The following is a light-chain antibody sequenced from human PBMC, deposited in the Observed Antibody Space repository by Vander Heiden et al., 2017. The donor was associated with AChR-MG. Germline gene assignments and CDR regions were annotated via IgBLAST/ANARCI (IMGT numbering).Light chain of an antibody. CDR2: AAS. V-gene: IGKV1-9*01. CDR3: QQLNSYPIT. Sequence: IQLTPSPSSLSASVGARATITCRASQGISSYLAWYQQKPGKAPRLLIYAASTWQSGVPARFTGSGSGTDFTLTISSLQPEDFATYYCQQLNSYPITFGQGTRLDIK. J-gene: IGKJ5*01. CDR1: QGISSY.